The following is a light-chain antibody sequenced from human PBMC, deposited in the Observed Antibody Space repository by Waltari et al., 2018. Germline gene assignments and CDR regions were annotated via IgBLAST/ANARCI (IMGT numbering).Light chain of an antibody. CDR3: QQTYSTPLYT. Sequence: DIQMTQSPSSLSASAGDRVTITCRASQKISNYLNWYQQKPGKAPNLLIYAASSLQSGVPSRFSGSGSGTEFTLTINSLQPEDFATYYCQQTYSTPLYTFGQGTKLEIK. CDR2: AAS. J-gene: IGKJ2*01. CDR1: QKISNY. V-gene: IGKV1-39*01.